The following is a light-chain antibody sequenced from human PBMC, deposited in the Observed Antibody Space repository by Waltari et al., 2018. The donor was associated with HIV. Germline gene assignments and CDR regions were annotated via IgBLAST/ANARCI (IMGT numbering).Light chain of an antibody. CDR1: SYAFDLHNF. V-gene: IGLV2-14*01. Sequence: SALTQPASVSGSPGQSVTISCTGNSYAFDLHNFISWYQQHPGKAPQLIIFGVNSRPSGISSRFSASKSGDTASLTISGLQSGDEADYYCTTYTAKDSLLIGSGTKLTVL. CDR3: TTYTAKDSLL. J-gene: IGLJ2*01. CDR2: GVN.